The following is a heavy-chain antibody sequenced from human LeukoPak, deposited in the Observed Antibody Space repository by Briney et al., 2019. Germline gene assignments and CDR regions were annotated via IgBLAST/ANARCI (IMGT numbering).Heavy chain of an antibody. CDR3: ARAFYCSNGVCSSSGDH. CDR1: GFTFSRYW. V-gene: IGHV3-74*01. J-gene: IGHJ4*02. CDR2: INRDGSGT. Sequence: PGGSLRLSCAASGFTFSRYWMHWVRQAPGKGLVWVSRINRDGSGTSYADSVKGRFTISRDNAKNTLYLQMNSLRAGDTATYYCARAFYCSNGVCSSSGDHWGQGTLVTVSS. D-gene: IGHD2-8*01.